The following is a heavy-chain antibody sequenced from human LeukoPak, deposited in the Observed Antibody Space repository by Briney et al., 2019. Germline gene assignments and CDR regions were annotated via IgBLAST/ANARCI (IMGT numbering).Heavy chain of an antibody. CDR1: GYTFTSYG. Sequence: ASVKVSCKASGYTFTSYGISWVRQAPGQGLEWMGWISAYNGNTNYAQKLQGRVTMTTDTSTGTAYMELRGLTSDDTAVYYCARETKEGVFFDYWGQGTLVTVSS. V-gene: IGHV1-18*01. J-gene: IGHJ4*02. CDR2: ISAYNGNT. CDR3: ARETKEGVFFDY.